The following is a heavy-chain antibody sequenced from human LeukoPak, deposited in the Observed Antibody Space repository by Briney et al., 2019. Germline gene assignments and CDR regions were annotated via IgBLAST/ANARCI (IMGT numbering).Heavy chain of an antibody. CDR1: GGSISSYY. CDR3: ARVGGAAAGYYFDY. J-gene: IGHJ4*02. Sequence: SETLSLTCTVSGGSISSYYWSWIRQPPGKGLDWIGYIYYSGSTNYNPSLKSRVTISVDTSKNQFSLKLSSVTAADTAVYYCARVGGAAAGYYFDYWGQGALVTVSS. D-gene: IGHD6-13*01. V-gene: IGHV4-59*01. CDR2: IYYSGST.